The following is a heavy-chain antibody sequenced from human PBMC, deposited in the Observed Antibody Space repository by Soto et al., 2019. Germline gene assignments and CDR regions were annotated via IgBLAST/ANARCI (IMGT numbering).Heavy chain of an antibody. Sequence: QVQLVQSGAEVKKPGASVKVSCKASGYAFTDYYMHWVRQAPGQGLGWMGWINSKSGGTNLAQRLQGRVTMTRDTSISTTHLEVSRLRSDDTAIFYCARSDTEMAAPYYGMDVWGQGTTVTVSS. J-gene: IGHJ6*02. CDR1: GYAFTDYY. CDR3: ARSDTEMAAPYYGMDV. V-gene: IGHV1-2*02. CDR2: INSKSGGT. D-gene: IGHD5-18*01.